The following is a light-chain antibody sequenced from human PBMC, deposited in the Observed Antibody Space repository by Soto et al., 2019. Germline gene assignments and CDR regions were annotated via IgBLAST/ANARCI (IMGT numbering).Light chain of an antibody. V-gene: IGLV2-14*01. Sequence: QSVLTQPASVSGSPGQSITISCTGTKDTIGRVDFVSWHQQHPHKAPKLIIYEVRKRPSGVSDRFSGSKSGNTASLTISGLQTEDEADYYCSSYATTDRRVFGTGTKVTVL. CDR2: EVR. CDR1: KDTIGRVDF. CDR3: SSYATTDRRV. J-gene: IGLJ1*01.